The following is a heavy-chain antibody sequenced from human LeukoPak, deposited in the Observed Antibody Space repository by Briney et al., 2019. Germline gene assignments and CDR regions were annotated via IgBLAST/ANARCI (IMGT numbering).Heavy chain of an antibody. D-gene: IGHD2-8*02. J-gene: IGHJ4*02. Sequence: GGSLRLSCAASQFIFKSLWMNWVRQAPGKGLEWVANIKEDGSEDYYVDSVKGRFIISRDNANNRLYLQMTSLRAEDTAVYYCMPGRGYWGQGTLVAVSS. CDR3: MPGRGY. V-gene: IGHV3-7*01. CDR1: QFIFKSLW. CDR2: IKEDGSED.